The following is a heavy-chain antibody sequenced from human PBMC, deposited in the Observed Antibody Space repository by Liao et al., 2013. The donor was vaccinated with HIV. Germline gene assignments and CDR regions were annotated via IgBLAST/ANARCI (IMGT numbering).Heavy chain of an antibody. J-gene: IGHJ4*02. D-gene: IGHD6-19*01. CDR3: ARDLAQPGWPLDY. Sequence: QVQLQESGPGLVKPSETLSLTCTVSGGSISSHYWSWIRQPAGQGLEWIGRIWSSGTPLQPSLKSRLTMSVDTSKNQFSLKLSSVTAADTAVYYCARDLAQPGWPLDYWGQGTLVTVSS. CDR2: IWSSGT. V-gene: IGHV4-4*07. CDR1: GGSISSHY.